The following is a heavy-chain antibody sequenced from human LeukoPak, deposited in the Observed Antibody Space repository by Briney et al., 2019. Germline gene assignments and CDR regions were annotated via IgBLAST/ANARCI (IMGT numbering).Heavy chain of an antibody. CDR1: GDSVSGNSTA. J-gene: IGHJ5*02. CDR3: ARVAVAGSNWFDP. D-gene: IGHD6-19*01. CDR2: TYYRSKWYN. Sequence: SQTLSLTCAISGDSVSGNSTAYNWIRQSPSRGLEWLGRTYYRSKWYNDYAVSVKSRIIINPDTSKNQLSLQLKSVTPEDTAVYYCARVAVAGSNWFDPWGQGTLVTVSS. V-gene: IGHV6-1*01.